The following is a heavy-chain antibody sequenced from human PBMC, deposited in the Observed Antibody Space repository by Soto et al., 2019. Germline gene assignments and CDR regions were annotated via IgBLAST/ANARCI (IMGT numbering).Heavy chain of an antibody. CDR2: VNTDESRT. Sequence: LRLSCGASGFTFSSYWMHWVRQAPGKGLVWVSRVNTDESRTSYADSVQGRFTISRDNAKNTLYLQMNSLRAEDTAVYHCARVLNGQWYFEYWGQGTLVTVSS. J-gene: IGHJ4*02. D-gene: IGHD6-19*01. CDR1: GFTFSSYW. V-gene: IGHV3-74*01. CDR3: ARVLNGQWYFEY.